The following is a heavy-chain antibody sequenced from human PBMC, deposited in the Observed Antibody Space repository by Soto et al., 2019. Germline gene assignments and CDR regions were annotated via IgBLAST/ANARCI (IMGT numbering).Heavy chain of an antibody. Sequence: PSETLSLTCTVSGGSISSGGYYGSWIRQHPGKGLEWMGYIYYSGSTYYNPSLKSRVTISVDTSKNQFSLKLSSVTAADTAVYYCAIDSGYNRNAPDGFDIWGQGTIVTVSS. CDR2: IYYSGST. D-gene: IGHD1-20*01. CDR1: GGSISSGGYY. CDR3: AIDSGYNRNAPDGFDI. V-gene: IGHV4-31*03. J-gene: IGHJ3*02.